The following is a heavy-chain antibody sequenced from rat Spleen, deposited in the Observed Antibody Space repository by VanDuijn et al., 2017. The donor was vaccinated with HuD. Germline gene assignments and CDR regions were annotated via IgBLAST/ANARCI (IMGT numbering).Heavy chain of an antibody. Sequence: EVQLVESGGGLVQPGRSLKLSCAASGFTFSSNWLNWIRQAPGKGLEWVASISPSGGSTYYRDSVKGRFTISRDNAENTVYLQMNSLRSEDTATYYCAVSGYGYWGQGVMVTVSS. V-gene: IGHV5-58*01. CDR1: GFTFSSNW. CDR3: AVSGYGY. J-gene: IGHJ2*01. CDR2: ISPSGGST. D-gene: IGHD4-3*01.